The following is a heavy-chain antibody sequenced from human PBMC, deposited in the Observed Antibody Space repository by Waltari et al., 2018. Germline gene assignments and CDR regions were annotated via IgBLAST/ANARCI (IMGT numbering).Heavy chain of an antibody. J-gene: IGHJ4*02. D-gene: IGHD6-6*01. V-gene: IGHV4-39*01. Sequence: QLQLQESGPGLVKHSETLSLTCTVSGGSISSSSYYWGWLPQPPGKGLEWIGSIYYRGSTYYNPSLKSRVTISVDTSKNQFSLKLISVTAADTAVYYCARCGSSGFGNFDYWGQGTLVTVSS. CDR2: IYYRGST. CDR3: ARCGSSGFGNFDY. CDR1: GGSISSSSYY.